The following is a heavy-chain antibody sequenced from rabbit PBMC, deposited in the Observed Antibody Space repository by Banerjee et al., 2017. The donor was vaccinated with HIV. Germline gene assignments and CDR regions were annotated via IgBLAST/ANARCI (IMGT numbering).Heavy chain of an antibody. D-gene: IGHD2-1*01. V-gene: IGHV1S40*01. J-gene: IGHJ4*01. CDR2: IYTGSSGFT. CDR3: ARGGYDENYFNL. Sequence: QSLEESGGDLVKPEGSLTLTCTASGFTLSSYWMCWVRQAPGKGLEWIACIYTGSSGFTYYASWAKGRFTISKTSSTTVDLKMTSLTAADTATYFCARGGYDENYFNLWGPGTLVTVS. CDR1: GFTLSSYW.